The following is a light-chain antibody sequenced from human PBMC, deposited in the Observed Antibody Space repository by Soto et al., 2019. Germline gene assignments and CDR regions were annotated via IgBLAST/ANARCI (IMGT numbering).Light chain of an antibody. J-gene: IGLJ1*01. CDR3: SSYPSSSTL. CDR2: DVS. Sequence: QSVLTQPASVSGSPGQSITISCTGTSSDVGGYNYVSWYQQHPGKAPKLMIYDVSNRPSGVSNRFSGSKSGNTASLTISGLQAEYEADYYCSSYPSSSTLFGTGTKVTVL. CDR1: SSDVGGYNY. V-gene: IGLV2-14*01.